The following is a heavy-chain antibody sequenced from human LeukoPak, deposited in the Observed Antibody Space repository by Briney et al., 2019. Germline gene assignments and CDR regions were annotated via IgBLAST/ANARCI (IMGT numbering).Heavy chain of an antibody. J-gene: IGHJ5*02. CDR1: GFTFSSYA. CDR3: ARDLQAHDYGDFWFDP. V-gene: IGHV3-30-3*01. CDR2: ISYDGSNK. Sequence: GRSLRLSCAASGFTFSSYAMHWVRQAPGKGLEWVAVISYDGSNKYYADSVKGRFTISRDNSKNTLYLQMNSLRAEDTAVYYCARDLQAHDYGDFWFDPWGQGTLVTVSS. D-gene: IGHD4-17*01.